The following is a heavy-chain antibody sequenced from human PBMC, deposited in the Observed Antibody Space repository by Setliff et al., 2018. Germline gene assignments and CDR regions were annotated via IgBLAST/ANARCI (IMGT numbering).Heavy chain of an antibody. D-gene: IGHD2-2*01. V-gene: IGHV1-18*01. Sequence: ASVKVSCKASGYTFSSYGISWVRQAPGQGLEWMGWISAYNGNTNYAQKFQGRVTMTTDTSTGTAYMEPRSLRSDDTAVYYCARDLIRWAAAVSDAFDIWGQGTMVTVSS. CDR2: ISAYNGNT. J-gene: IGHJ3*02. CDR3: ARDLIRWAAAVSDAFDI. CDR1: GYTFSSYG.